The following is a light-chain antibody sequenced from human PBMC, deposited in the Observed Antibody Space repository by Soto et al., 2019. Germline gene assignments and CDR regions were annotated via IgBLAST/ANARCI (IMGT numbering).Light chain of an antibody. Sequence: SALTQPASVSGSPGQSITISCTGTSSDVGSYNLVSWYQQHPGKAPKLMIYEVSKRPSGVSNRFSGSKSGNTASLTISGLQAEDEADDYCCSYAGSSTFVFGTGTKVTVL. CDR1: SSDVGSYNL. CDR2: EVS. V-gene: IGLV2-23*02. J-gene: IGLJ1*01. CDR3: CSYAGSSTFV.